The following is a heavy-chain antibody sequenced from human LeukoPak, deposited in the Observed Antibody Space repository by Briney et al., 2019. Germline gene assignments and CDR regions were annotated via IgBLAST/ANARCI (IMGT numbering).Heavy chain of an antibody. V-gene: IGHV3-30*18. Sequence: PGRSLRLSCAASGFTFSSNGMHWVRQAPGKGLEWVAFISYDGSTKYYADSVRGRFTISRDNSKNTLYLQMNSLRAEDTAVYYCAKVVYYYDSSGPEDGIDYWGQGTLVTVSS. J-gene: IGHJ4*02. CDR2: ISYDGSTK. D-gene: IGHD3-22*01. CDR1: GFTFSSNG. CDR3: AKVVYYYDSSGPEDGIDY.